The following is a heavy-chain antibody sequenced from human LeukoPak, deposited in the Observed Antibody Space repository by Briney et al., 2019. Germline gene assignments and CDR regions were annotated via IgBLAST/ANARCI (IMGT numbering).Heavy chain of an antibody. D-gene: IGHD3-22*01. V-gene: IGHV3-23*01. CDR3: AKDYRYYDSSGYYRGRYFDY. CDR1: GFTFSSYA. CDR2: ISGSGGST. J-gene: IGHJ4*02. Sequence: GGSLRLSCAASGFTFSSYAMSWVRQAPGKGLEWVSAISGSGGSTYYADSVKGRFTISRDNSKNTLYLQMNSLRAEDTAVYYCAKDYRYYDSSGYYRGRYFDYWGQGTLVTVSS.